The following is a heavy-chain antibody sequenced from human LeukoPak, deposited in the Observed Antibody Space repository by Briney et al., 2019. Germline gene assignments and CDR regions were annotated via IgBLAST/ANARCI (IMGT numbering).Heavy chain of an antibody. Sequence: GGSLRLSCAASGFTVGTNYMSWVRQAPGKGLEWVSVIYSGGDTYYADSVKGRFIISRDNSKNTLYLRMNSLRTEDTAVYYCARDQPLEHWGQGTMVTVSS. CDR1: GFTVGTNY. D-gene: IGHD3-3*01. CDR2: IYSGGDT. CDR3: ARDQPLEH. V-gene: IGHV3-66*02. J-gene: IGHJ3*01.